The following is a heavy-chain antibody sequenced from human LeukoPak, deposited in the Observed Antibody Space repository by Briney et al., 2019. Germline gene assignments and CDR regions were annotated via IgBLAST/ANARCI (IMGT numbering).Heavy chain of an antibody. CDR2: IIPIFGTA. J-gene: IGHJ5*02. CDR3: ARSIDSSSWYGWFDP. CDR1: GYIFSNYA. D-gene: IGHD6-13*01. Sequence: SVKVSCKASGYIFSNYAMNWVRQAPGQGLEWMGGIIPIFGTANYAQKFQGRVTITADESTSTAYMELSSLRSEDTAVYYCARSIDSSSWYGWFDPWGQGTLVTVSS. V-gene: IGHV1-69*13.